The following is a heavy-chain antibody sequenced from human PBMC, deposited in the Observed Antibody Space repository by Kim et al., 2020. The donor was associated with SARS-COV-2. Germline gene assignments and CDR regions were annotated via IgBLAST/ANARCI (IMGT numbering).Heavy chain of an antibody. CDR2: IYYSGST. CDR3: ASLIRYFDWLLSLYFDY. CDR1: GGSISSSSYY. J-gene: IGHJ4*02. D-gene: IGHD3-9*01. V-gene: IGHV4-39*01. Sequence: SETLSLTCTVSGGSISSSSYYWGWIRQPPGKGLEWIGSIYYSGSTYYNPSLKSRVTISVDTSKNQFSLKLSSVTAADTAVYYCASLIRYFDWLLSLYFDYWGQGTLVTVSS.